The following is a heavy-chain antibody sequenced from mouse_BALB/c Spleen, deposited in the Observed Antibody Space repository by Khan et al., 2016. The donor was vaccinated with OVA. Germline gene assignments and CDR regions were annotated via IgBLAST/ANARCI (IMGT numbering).Heavy chain of an antibody. CDR2: ISTGGSYT. Sequence: EVQLVESGGDLVKPGGSLKLSCAASGFTFSTFGMSWVRQTPDKRLEWVATISTGGSYTYYPDIVKGRFIISRDNAKKTLDLQMSSLKSEDTAMYYCTRLAYYYDSEGFAYWGQGTLVTVSA. D-gene: IGHD1-1*01. V-gene: IGHV5-6*01. CDR3: TRLAYYYDSEGFAY. CDR1: GFTFSTFG. J-gene: IGHJ3*01.